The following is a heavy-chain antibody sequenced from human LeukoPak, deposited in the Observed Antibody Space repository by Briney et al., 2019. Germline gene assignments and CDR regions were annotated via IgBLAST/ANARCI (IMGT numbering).Heavy chain of an antibody. D-gene: IGHD3-22*01. V-gene: IGHV1-18*01. CDR3: ARDGRYYYDSSGYYYPFDY. CDR1: GYTFTSYG. J-gene: IGHJ4*02. CDR2: ISAYNGNT. Sequence: ASVKVSCTASGYTFTSYGISWVRQAPGQGLEWMGWISAYNGNTNYAQKLQGRVTMTTDTSTSTAYMELRSLRSDDTAVYYCARDGRYYYDSSGYYYPFDYWGQGTLVTVSS.